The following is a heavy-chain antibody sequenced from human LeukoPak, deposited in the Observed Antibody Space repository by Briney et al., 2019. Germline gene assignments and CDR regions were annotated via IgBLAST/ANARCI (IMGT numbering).Heavy chain of an antibody. CDR2: ISAYNGNT. D-gene: IGHD3-22*01. CDR1: GYTFTSYG. J-gene: IGHJ4*02. V-gene: IGHV1-18*01. CDR3: ARGYDSSGYFRVPGY. Sequence: ASVKVSCKASGYTFTSYGISWVRQAPGQGLEWMGWISAYNGNTNYAQKLQGRVTMTTDISTSTAYMELRSLRSDDTAVYYCARGYDSSGYFRVPGYWGQGTLVTVSS.